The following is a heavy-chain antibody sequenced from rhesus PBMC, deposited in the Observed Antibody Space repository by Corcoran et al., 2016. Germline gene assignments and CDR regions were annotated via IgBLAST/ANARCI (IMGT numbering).Heavy chain of an antibody. CDR2: FYGSSRST. J-gene: IGHJ4*01. CDR3: ARSSCWGDYLDY. CDR1: GGSISSNY. D-gene: IGHD3-34*01. V-gene: IGHV4-160*01. Sequence: QVQLQESGPGLVKPSETLSLTCAVSGGSISSNYWSWIRQPPGKGLEWLGYFYGSSRSTYYTPSLKSRVTIATATSKIQFSLKLRSVTAADTAVYYCARSSCWGDYLDYWGQGVLVAVSS.